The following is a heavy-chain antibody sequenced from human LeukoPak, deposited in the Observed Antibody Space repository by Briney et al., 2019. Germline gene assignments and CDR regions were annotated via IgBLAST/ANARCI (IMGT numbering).Heavy chain of an antibody. V-gene: IGHV4-4*07. CDR2: IYITGTT. CDR1: SASISTYY. Sequence: SETLSLTCTVSSASISTYYWSWIRQPAGKGLEWIGRIYITGTTDYNPSLKSRVTMSLDTSRNQFSLKLNSVTAADTAVYYCARDMICSSTNCYTSYFDYWGQGTLVNVSS. J-gene: IGHJ4*02. D-gene: IGHD2-2*02. CDR3: ARDMICSSTNCYTSYFDY.